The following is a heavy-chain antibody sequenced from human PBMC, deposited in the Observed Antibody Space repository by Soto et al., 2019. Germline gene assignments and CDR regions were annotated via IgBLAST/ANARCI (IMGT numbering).Heavy chain of an antibody. Sequence: WGAPRTPPAAPGFTLGGFFNSWIRQAPGKGLEWVSYISSTGSTIYYADSVKGRFTISRDNAKNSLYLQMNSLRAEDTAVYYCARRNAFDICGRGTMVSVSS. V-gene: IGHV3-11*01. CDR3: ARRNAFDI. J-gene: IGHJ3*02. CDR2: ISSTGSTI. CDR1: GFTLGGFF.